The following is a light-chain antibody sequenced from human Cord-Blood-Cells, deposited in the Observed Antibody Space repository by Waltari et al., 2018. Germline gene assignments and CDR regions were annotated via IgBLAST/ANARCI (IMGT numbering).Light chain of an antibody. CDR2: EGS. V-gene: IGLV2-23*01. Sequence: QSALTQPASVSGSPGQPITISCTGTSSDVGSYNLVSWYQQPPGKAPKLMIYEGSKRPSGVSNRFSGSKSGNTASLTISGLQAEDEADYYCCSYAGSSTVVFGGGTKLTVL. CDR3: CSYAGSSTVV. J-gene: IGLJ2*01. CDR1: SSDVGSYNL.